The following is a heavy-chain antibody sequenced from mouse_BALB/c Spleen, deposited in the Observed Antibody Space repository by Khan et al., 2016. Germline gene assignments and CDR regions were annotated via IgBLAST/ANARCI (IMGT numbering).Heavy chain of an antibody. V-gene: IGHV9-2-1*01. CDR3: ARDGSRGYAMDY. CDR2: INTETGEP. CDR1: GYTFTDYS. Sequence: QIQLVQSGPELKKPGETVKISCKASGYTFTDYSMHWVKQAPGKGLKWMGWINTETGEPTYADDFKGRFAFSLETSASTAYLQINNLKNEDTATYVCARDGSRGYAMDYWGQGTSVTVSS. D-gene: IGHD1-1*01. J-gene: IGHJ4*01.